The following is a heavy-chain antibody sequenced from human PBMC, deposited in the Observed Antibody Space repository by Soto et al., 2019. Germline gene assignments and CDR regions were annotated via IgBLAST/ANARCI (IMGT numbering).Heavy chain of an antibody. CDR1: GGSISRSNW. D-gene: IGHD6-13*01. Sequence: QVQLQESGPGLVKPSGTLSLTCAVSGGSISRSNWWSWVRQPPGKGLEWIGEIYHSGSTNYKPSLKGLVTISVDKSKNQFALKLSYVTAADTAVYYCATVVAEAVPLWGQGTLVTVSS. J-gene: IGHJ4*02. CDR3: ATVVAEAVPL. CDR2: IYHSGST. V-gene: IGHV4-4*02.